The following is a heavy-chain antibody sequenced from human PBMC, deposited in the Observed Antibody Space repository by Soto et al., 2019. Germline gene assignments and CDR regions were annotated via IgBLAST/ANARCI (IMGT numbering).Heavy chain of an antibody. J-gene: IGHJ4*02. CDR1: GFTASSNY. CDR2: IYSGGST. V-gene: IGHV3-53*01. CDR3: ARSPSPGLPYY. Sequence: PGGSLRLSCAASGFTASSNYMSWVRQAPGKGLEWVSVIYSGGSTYYADSVKGRFTISRDNSKNTLYLQMNSLRAEDTAVYYCARSPSPGLPYYWGQGTLVTVSS. D-gene: IGHD4-17*01.